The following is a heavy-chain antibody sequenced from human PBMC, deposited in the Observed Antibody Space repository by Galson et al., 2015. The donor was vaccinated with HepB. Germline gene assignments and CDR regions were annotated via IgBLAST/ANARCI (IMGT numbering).Heavy chain of an antibody. D-gene: IGHD3-10*01. CDR2: TRNKANSYTT. V-gene: IGHV3-72*01. CDR3: AREGNWGYYYGSGRAPFFDY. J-gene: IGHJ4*02. Sequence: SLRLSCAASGFTFSDHYMDWVRQAPGKGLEWVGRTRNKANSYTTEYAASVKGRFTISRDDSKNSLYLQMNSLKTEDTAVYYCAREGNWGYYYGSGRAPFFDYWGQGTLVTVSS. CDR1: GFTFSDHY.